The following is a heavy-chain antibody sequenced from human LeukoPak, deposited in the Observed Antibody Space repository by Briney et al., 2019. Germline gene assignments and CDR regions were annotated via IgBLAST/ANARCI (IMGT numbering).Heavy chain of an antibody. V-gene: IGHV4-59*08. CDR3: ARHGHYYDSSGYSFDY. CDR2: IYYSGST. Sequence: SETLSLTCIVSGGSISSYYWSWIRQPPGKGLEWIGYIYYSGSTNYNPSLKSRVTISVDTSKNQFSLKLSSVTAADTAVYYCARHGHYYDSSGYSFDYWGQGTLVTVSS. D-gene: IGHD3-22*01. J-gene: IGHJ4*02. CDR1: GGSISSYY.